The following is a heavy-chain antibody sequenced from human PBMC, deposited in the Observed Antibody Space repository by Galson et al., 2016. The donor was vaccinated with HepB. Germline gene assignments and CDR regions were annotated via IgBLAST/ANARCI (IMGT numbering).Heavy chain of an antibody. J-gene: IGHJ4*02. CDR3: GRASYCGRGCYYHFDS. D-gene: IGHD2-21*02. CDR2: INTDGSNT. CDR1: GFIFTDYW. V-gene: IGHV3-74*01. Sequence: SVRLSCAASGFIFTDYWMYWVRQVPGKGLVWVSLINTDGSNTRYADSVKGRFTISRDNTKSTLYLEMNSLRAEDTAVYYCGRASYCGRGCYYHFDSWGQGTLVTVSS.